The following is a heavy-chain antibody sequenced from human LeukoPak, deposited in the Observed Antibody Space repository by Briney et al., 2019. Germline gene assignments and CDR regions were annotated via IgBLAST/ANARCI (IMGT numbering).Heavy chain of an antibody. Sequence: ASVKVSCKASGYTFTGYYMHWVRQAPGQGLEWMGWINPNSGGTNYAQKFQGRVTMTRDTSISTAYMELSRLRSDDTAVYYCARANYYDSSGYYSFLFDYWGQGTLVTVSS. CDR2: INPNSGGT. CDR3: ARANYYDSSGYYSFLFDY. CDR1: GYTFTGYY. V-gene: IGHV1-2*02. J-gene: IGHJ4*02. D-gene: IGHD3-22*01.